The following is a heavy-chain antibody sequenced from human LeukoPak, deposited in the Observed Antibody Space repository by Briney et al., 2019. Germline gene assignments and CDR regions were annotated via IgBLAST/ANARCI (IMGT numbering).Heavy chain of an antibody. CDR1: GYTFTSYD. CDR3: ARDHSNWNYGFPFDY. Sequence: ASVKVSCKASGYTFTSYDINWVRQATGQGLEWMGWMNPNSGGTNYAQKFQGRVTMTRDTSISTAYMELSSLRSEDTAVYYCARDHSNWNYGFPFDYWGQGTLVTVSS. D-gene: IGHD1-7*01. V-gene: IGHV1-8*01. J-gene: IGHJ4*02. CDR2: MNPNSGGT.